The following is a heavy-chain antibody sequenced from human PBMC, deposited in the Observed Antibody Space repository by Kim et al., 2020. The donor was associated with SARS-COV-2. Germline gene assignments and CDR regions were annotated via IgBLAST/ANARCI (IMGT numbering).Heavy chain of an antibody. V-gene: IGHV1-18*01. J-gene: IGHJ5*02. CDR1: GYTFTSYG. CDR3: ARVQGITMIVYWFDP. Sequence: ASVKVSCKASGYTFTSYGISWVRQAPGQGLEWMGWISAYNGNTNYAQKLQGRVTMTTDTSTSTAYMELRSLRSDDTAVYYCARVQGITMIVYWFDPWGQGTLVTVSS. D-gene: IGHD3-22*01. CDR2: ISAYNGNT.